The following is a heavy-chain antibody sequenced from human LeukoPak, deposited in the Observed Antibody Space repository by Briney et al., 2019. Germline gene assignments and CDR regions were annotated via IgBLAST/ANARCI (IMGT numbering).Heavy chain of an antibody. V-gene: IGHV3-48*03. D-gene: IGHD6-19*01. J-gene: IGHJ4*02. Sequence: GGSLRLSCAASGFTFRSYEMNWVRQAPGKGLEWVSYISRSGTTIYYVDSVRGRFTISRDNAKNSLYLQMISLRAEDTAVYYCARDPPPYSSGWHGSVWGQGTLVTVSS. CDR1: GFTFRSYE. CDR3: ARDPPPYSSGWHGSV. CDR2: ISRSGTTI.